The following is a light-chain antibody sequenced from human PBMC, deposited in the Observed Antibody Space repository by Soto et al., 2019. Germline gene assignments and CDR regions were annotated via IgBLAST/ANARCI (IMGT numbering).Light chain of an antibody. CDR3: QQTRSYPST. Sequence: IQLTQSPSSLSASVGDSVTITCRASQGIITYLAWYQQKPGKAPNLLIYGSSTLQSGVPLRFSCSGSGTDFTLTSNSLQAEDFATYYCQQTRSYPSTFGGGTKVDIK. CDR2: GSS. V-gene: IGKV1-9*01. J-gene: IGKJ4*01. CDR1: QGIITY.